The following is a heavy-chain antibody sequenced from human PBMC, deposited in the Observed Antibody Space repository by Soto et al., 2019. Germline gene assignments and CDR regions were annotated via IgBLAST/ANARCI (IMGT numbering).Heavy chain of an antibody. CDR2: INAGNGNT. CDR1: GYTFTSYA. D-gene: IGHD2-2*01. Sequence: SVKVSCKASGYTFTSYAMHWVRQAPGQRLEWMGWINAGNGNTKYSQKFQGRVTITRDTSASTAYMELSSLRSEDTAVYYCARSLYSSSTSCSIDAYTSRWESNYFDYCRQVRLVTTSS. V-gene: IGHV1-3*01. J-gene: IGHJ4*02. CDR3: ARSLYSSSTSCSIDAYTSRWESNYFDY.